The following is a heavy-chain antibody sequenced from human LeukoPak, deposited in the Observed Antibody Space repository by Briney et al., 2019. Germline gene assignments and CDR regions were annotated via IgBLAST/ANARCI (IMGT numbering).Heavy chain of an antibody. J-gene: IGHJ4*02. CDR3: AREGPYYYGSGTLGY. CDR1: GGSISSYY. Sequence: SETLSLTCTVSGGSISSYYWSWIRQPPGKGLEWIGYIYYSGSTNYNPSLKSRVTTSVDTSKNQFSLKLSSVTAADTAVYYCAREGPYYYGSGTLGYWGQGTLVTVSS. D-gene: IGHD3-10*01. V-gene: IGHV4-59*01. CDR2: IYYSGST.